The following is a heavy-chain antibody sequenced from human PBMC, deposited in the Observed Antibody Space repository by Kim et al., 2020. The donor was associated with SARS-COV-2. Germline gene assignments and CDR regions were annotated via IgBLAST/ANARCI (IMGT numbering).Heavy chain of an antibody. Sequence: GGSLRLSCAASGFTFSNAWMSWVRQTPGKGLEWVGLIKNKIDGGTTEYAAPVKGRFTISRDDSQNTLYLQMNSLKTEDTAVYYCTTVLEVDYVDYWGQGT. CDR3: TTVLEVDYVDY. CDR2: IKNKIDGGTT. CDR1: GFTFSNAW. J-gene: IGHJ4*02. V-gene: IGHV3-15*01. D-gene: IGHD6-6*01.